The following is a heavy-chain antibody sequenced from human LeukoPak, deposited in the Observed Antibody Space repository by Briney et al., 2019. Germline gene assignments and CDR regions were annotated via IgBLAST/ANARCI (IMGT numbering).Heavy chain of an antibody. CDR1: GFTFSSYA. CDR2: ISYDGSNK. CDR3: ARGRYYGMDV. J-gene: IGHJ6*02. Sequence: GRSLRLSCAASGFTFSSYAMHWVRQAPGKGLEWVAVISYDGSNKYYADSGKGRFTISRDNAENTLYLQMNSLRAEDTAVYYCARGRYYGMDVWGQGTTVTVSS. V-gene: IGHV3-30-3*01.